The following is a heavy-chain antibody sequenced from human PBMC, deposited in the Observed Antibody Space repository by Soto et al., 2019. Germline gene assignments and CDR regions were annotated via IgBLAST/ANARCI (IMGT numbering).Heavy chain of an antibody. Sequence: SETLSLTCTVSGGSISSYYWSWIRQPPGKGLEWIGYIYYSGSTNYNPSLKSRVTISVDTSKNQFSLKLGSVTAADTAVYYCARVRGNHYDSSGYYSGEYHFAYWGHGTLVTVSS. J-gene: IGHJ4*01. V-gene: IGHV4-59*01. CDR1: GGSISSYY. CDR2: IYYSGST. CDR3: ARVRGNHYDSSGYYSGEYHFAY. D-gene: IGHD3-22*01.